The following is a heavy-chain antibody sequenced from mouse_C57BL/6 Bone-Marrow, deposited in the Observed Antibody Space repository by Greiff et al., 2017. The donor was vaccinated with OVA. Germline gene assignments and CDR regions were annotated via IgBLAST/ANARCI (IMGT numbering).Heavy chain of an antibody. V-gene: IGHV1-7*01. J-gene: IGHJ3*01. CDR3: ASPYDYPWFGY. D-gene: IGHD2-4*01. CDR2: INPSSGYT. Sequence: QVHVKQSGAELAKPGASVKLSCKASGYTFTSYWMHWVKQRPGQGLEWIGYINPSSGYTKYNQKFQDKATLTADKSSSTAYMQLSSLTYEDSAVYYCASPYDYPWFGYWGQGTLVTVSA. CDR1: GYTFTSYW.